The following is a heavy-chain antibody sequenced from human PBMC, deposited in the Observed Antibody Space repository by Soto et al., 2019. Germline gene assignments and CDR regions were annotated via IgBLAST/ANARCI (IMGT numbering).Heavy chain of an antibody. D-gene: IGHD2-21*01. V-gene: IGHV3-30*18. CDR1: GITFSTYD. CDR2: ISYNGIGK. CDR3: AKHQGDGYHKYGMDV. J-gene: IGHJ6*02. Sequence: QLQLVESGGGVVQPGRSLRLSCVASGITFSTYDMHWVRQAPGKGMEWVAVISYNGIGKLYADSVKGRFSISRDNSKNTVYLQMNSLRAEDTAMYYCAKHQGDGYHKYGMDVWGQGTTVTVSS.